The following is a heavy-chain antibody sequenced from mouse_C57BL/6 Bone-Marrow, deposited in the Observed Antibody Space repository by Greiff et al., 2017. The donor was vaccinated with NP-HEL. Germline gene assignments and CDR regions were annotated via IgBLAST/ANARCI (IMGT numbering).Heavy chain of an antibody. CDR2: IDPSDSYT. CDR1: GYTFTSYW. V-gene: IGHV1-69*01. D-gene: IGHD4-1*01. J-gene: IGHJ2*01. CDR3: AREGLTGPYYFDY. Sequence: VQLQQPGAELVMPGASVKLSCKASGYTFTSYWMHWVKQRPGQGLEWIGEIDPSDSYTNYNQKFKGKSTLTVDKSSSTAYMQLSSLTSEDSAVYYCAREGLTGPYYFDYWGQGTTLTVSS.